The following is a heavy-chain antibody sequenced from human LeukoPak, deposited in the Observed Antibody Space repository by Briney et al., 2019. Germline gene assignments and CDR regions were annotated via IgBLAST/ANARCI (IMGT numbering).Heavy chain of an antibody. CDR3: ARSWSIAARPTHFDY. CDR1: GYSFTSYW. V-gene: IGHV5-51*01. Sequence: GESLKISCKGSGYSFTSYWIGWVRQMPGKGLEWMGIIYPGDSDTRYSPSFQGQVTISADKSISTAYLQWSSLKASDTAMYYCARSWSIAARPTHFDYWGQGTLVTVSS. D-gene: IGHD6-6*01. J-gene: IGHJ4*02. CDR2: IYPGDSDT.